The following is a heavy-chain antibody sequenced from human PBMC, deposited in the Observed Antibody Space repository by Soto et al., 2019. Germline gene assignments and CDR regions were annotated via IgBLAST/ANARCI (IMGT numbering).Heavy chain of an antibody. CDR3: ASPYGSGSYAMGGYYYYGMDV. CDR2: IIPIFGTA. D-gene: IGHD3-10*01. V-gene: IGHV1-69*01. J-gene: IGHJ6*02. CDR1: GGTFSSYA. Sequence: QVQLVQSGAEVKKPGSSVKVSCKASGGTFSSYAISWVRQAPGQGLEWMGGIIPIFGTANYAQKFQGRVTITADESTSTAYIELSSLRSEDTAVYYCASPYGSGSYAMGGYYYYGMDVWGQGTTVTVSS.